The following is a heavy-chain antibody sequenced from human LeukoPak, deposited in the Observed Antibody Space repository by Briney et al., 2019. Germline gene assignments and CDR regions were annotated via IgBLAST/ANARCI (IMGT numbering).Heavy chain of an antibody. V-gene: IGHV3-23*01. CDR1: GFTFSSYA. Sequence: GGSLRLYCAASGFTFSSYAMSWVRQAPGKGLEWVSAISGSGGSTYYADSVKGRFTISRDNSKNTLYLQMNSLRAEDTAVYYCAKGTGDIVVVVGLVYWGQGTLVTVSS. CDR2: ISGSGGST. D-gene: IGHD2-2*01. CDR3: AKGTGDIVVVVGLVY. J-gene: IGHJ4*02.